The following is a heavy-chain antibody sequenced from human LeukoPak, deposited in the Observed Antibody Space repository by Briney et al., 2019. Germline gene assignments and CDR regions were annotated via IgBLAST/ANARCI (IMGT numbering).Heavy chain of an antibody. Sequence: SQTLSLTCTVSGGSIRSAAYYWSWIRQPPGKGLEWIGYIYYSGSTYYNPFLKSRVTISVDTSRNQFSLKLSSVTAADTAVYYCARENFWLPKYYYGMDVWGQGTTVTVSS. V-gene: IGHV4-31*03. CDR1: GGSIRSAAYY. CDR3: ARENFWLPKYYYGMDV. D-gene: IGHD3-3*01. CDR2: IYYSGST. J-gene: IGHJ6*02.